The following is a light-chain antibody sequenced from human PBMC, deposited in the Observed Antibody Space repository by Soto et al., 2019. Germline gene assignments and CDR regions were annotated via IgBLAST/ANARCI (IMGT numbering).Light chain of an antibody. J-gene: IGKJ1*01. CDR3: LQYGVPLWT. V-gene: IGKV3-20*01. CDR1: QSVTANY. CDR2: AAS. Sequence: EIALTQSPGTLSLSPGERATLSCRASQSVTANYLAWYQQKPGQAPRLLIYAASIGATGIPDRFSGSGSGTDFTLTISRLEPEDFAVYYCLQYGVPLWTFGQGT.